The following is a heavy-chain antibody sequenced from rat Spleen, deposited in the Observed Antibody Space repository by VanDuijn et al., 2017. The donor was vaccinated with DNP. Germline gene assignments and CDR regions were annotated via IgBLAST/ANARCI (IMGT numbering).Heavy chain of an antibody. CDR3: TTDQYYVMDA. CDR2: MRYNGDT. V-gene: IGHV2-63*01. CDR1: GFSLTNNS. J-gene: IGHJ4*01. Sequence: QVQLKESGPGLVQPSQTLSLTCTVSGFSLTNNSAHWVRRPPGKGLEWMGSMRYNGDTSYNSALKSRLSISRDTSKNQVFLKMNSLQTDDTGTYYCTTDQYYVMDAWSQGASVTVSS.